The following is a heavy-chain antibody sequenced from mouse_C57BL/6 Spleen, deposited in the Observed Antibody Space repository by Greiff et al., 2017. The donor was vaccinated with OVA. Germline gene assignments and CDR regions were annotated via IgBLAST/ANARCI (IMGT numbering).Heavy chain of an antibody. CDR3: ARVTTVGGFAY. J-gene: IGHJ3*01. CDR1: GYTFTSYW. Sequence: VKLQQPGAELVRPGSSVKLSCKASGYTFTSYWMHWVKQRPIQGLEWIGNIDPSDSETHYNQKFKDKATLTVDKSSSTAYMQLSSLTSEDSAVYYCARVTTVGGFAYWGQGTLVTVSA. CDR2: IDPSDSET. D-gene: IGHD1-1*01. V-gene: IGHV1-52*01.